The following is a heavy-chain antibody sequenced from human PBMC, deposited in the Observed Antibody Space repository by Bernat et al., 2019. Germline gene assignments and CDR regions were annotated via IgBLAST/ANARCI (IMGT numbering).Heavy chain of an antibody. CDR3: GWDVVLKLYDIDD. V-gene: IGHV3-30-3*01. Sequence: QVQLVESGGGVVQPGRSLRLSCAASGFTFSSYAMHWVRQAPGKGLEWVAVISYDGSNKYYADSVKGRFTISRDNSKNTLYLQMNSLRAEDTAVYYCGWDVVLKLYDIDDWGQGTLVTVSS. CDR1: GFTFSSYA. CDR2: ISYDGSNK. D-gene: IGHD2-8*01. J-gene: IGHJ4*02.